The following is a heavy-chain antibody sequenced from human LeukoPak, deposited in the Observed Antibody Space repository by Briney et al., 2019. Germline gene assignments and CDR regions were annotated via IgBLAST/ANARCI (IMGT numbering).Heavy chain of an antibody. J-gene: IGHJ5*02. Sequence: SETLSLTCTVSGGSISSYYWSWIREPPGKGLEWIGYIYYSGSTNYNPSLKSRVTISVDTSKNQFSLKLSSVTAADTAVYYCARVGPPVYGGIPRFDPWGQGTLVTVSS. CDR2: IYYSGST. CDR1: GGSISSYY. D-gene: IGHD4-23*01. V-gene: IGHV4-59*01. CDR3: ARVGPPVYGGIPRFDP.